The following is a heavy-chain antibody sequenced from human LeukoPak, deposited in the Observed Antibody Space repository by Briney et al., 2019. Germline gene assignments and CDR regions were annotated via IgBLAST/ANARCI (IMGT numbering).Heavy chain of an antibody. CDR1: GFTFSSYE. D-gene: IGHD3-3*01. CDR3: ARDYDFLDY. J-gene: IGHJ4*02. Sequence: GGSLRLSCAASGFTFSSYEMNWVRQAPGKGLEWVSYISSSGNTIYYADSVKGRFTISRDNAKNSLYLQMNSLRAEDTAVYYCARDYDFLDYWGQGTLVTVSS. V-gene: IGHV3-48*03. CDR2: ISSSGNTI.